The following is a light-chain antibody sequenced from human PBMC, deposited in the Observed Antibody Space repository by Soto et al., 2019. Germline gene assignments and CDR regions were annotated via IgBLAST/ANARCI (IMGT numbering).Light chain of an antibody. J-gene: IGKJ2*01. CDR1: QSVSSN. Sequence: EIVMTQSPATLSVSPGERATLSCRASQSVSSNLAWYQQKPGQAPRLLIYGASTRATGIPARFSGSGSGTEFTLTISSLQSEDFAVYYCLQYNNWPDTFGQGTKLEIK. CDR2: GAS. CDR3: LQYNNWPDT. V-gene: IGKV3-15*01.